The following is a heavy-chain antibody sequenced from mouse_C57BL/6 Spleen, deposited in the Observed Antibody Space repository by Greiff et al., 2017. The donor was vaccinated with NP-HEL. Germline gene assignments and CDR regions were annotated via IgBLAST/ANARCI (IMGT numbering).Heavy chain of an antibody. J-gene: IGHJ2*01. V-gene: IGHV5-4*01. Sequence: EVHLEESGGGLVKPGGSLKLSCAASGFTFSSYAMSWVRQTPEKRLEWVATISDGGSYTYYPDNVKGRFTISRDNAKNNLYLQMSHLKSEDTAMYYCATSYFDYWGQGTTLTVSS. CDR1: GFTFSSYA. CDR3: ATSYFDY. CDR2: ISDGGSYT.